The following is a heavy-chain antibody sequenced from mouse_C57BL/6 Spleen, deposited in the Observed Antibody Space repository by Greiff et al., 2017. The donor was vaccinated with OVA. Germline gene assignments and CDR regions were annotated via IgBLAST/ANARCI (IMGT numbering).Heavy chain of an antibody. CDR2: INPYNGGT. D-gene: IGHD6-5*01. Sequence: VQLQQSGPVLVKPGASVKMSCKASGYTFTDYYMNWVKQSHGKSLEWIGVINPYNGGTSYNQKFKGKATLTVDKSSSTAYMELNSLTSEDSAVYYSARGGLSPFAYWGQGTLVTVSA. V-gene: IGHV1-19*01. CDR1: GYTFTDYY. CDR3: ARGGLSPFAY. J-gene: IGHJ3*01.